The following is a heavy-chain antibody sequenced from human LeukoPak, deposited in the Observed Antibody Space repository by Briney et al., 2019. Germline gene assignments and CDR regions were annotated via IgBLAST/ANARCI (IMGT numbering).Heavy chain of an antibody. CDR3: ARGGGLDV. Sequence: PGGSLRLSCAASGFTFSSYAMHWVRQAPDKGLEWVASINHNGNVNYYVDSVKGRFTISRDNAKNSLYLQMSNLRAEDTAVYFCARGGGLDVWGQGATVTVSS. CDR1: GFTFSSYA. J-gene: IGHJ6*02. CDR2: INHNGNVN. D-gene: IGHD3-16*01. V-gene: IGHV3-7*03.